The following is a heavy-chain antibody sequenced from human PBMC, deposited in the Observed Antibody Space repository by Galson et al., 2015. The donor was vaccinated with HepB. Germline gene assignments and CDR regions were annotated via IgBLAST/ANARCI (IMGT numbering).Heavy chain of an antibody. D-gene: IGHD7-27*01. V-gene: IGHV1-69-2*01. J-gene: IGHJ4*02. CDR2: VDPEDGET. CDR3: AMGIKARSYYFDY. Sequence: VKVSCKVSGYTFTDYYMHWVQQAPGKGLEWMGLVDPEDGETIYAEKFQGRVTMTADTSTDTAYMELSSLRSEDTAVYYCAMGIKARSYYFDYWGQGTLVTVSS. CDR1: GYTFTDYY.